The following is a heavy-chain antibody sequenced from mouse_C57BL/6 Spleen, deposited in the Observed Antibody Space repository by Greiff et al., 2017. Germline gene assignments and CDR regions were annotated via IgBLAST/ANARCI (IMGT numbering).Heavy chain of an antibody. CDR3: ARFGSSYDYAMDY. D-gene: IGHD1-1*01. Sequence: VQLQQPGAELVKPGASVKMSCKASGYTFTSYWITWVKQRPGQGLEWIGDIYPGSGSTNYNEKFKSKATLTVDTSSSTAYMQLSSLTSEDSAVXYCARFGSSYDYAMDYWGQGTSVTVSS. V-gene: IGHV1-55*01. CDR2: IYPGSGST. J-gene: IGHJ4*01. CDR1: GYTFTSYW.